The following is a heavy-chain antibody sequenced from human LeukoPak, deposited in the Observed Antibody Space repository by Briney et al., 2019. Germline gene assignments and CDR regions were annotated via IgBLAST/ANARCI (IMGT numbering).Heavy chain of an antibody. Sequence: PSETLSLTCAVSGGSISSSNWWSWVRQPPGKGLEWIGEIYHSGSTNYNPSLKSRVTISVDKSKNQFSLKLSSVTAADTAVYYCARDLDGSGSYYTSDAFDIWGQGTMVTVSS. CDR2: IYHSGST. J-gene: IGHJ3*02. CDR3: ARDLDGSGSYYTSDAFDI. D-gene: IGHD3-10*01. CDR1: GGSISSSNW. V-gene: IGHV4-4*02.